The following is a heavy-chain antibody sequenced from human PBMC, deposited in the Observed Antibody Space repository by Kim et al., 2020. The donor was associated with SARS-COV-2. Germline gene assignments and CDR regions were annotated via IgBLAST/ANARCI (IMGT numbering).Heavy chain of an antibody. Sequence: GGSLRLSCAASGFTISSYWMSWVRQAPGQGLEWVANIKHDGSEKYYVDSVKGRFTISRHNAKNSLYLQMNSLRAEDTAVYYCSRVGPGHERNYSGYDWG. CDR3: SRVGPGHERNYSGYD. CDR2: IKHDGSEK. J-gene: IGHJ6*01. CDR1: GFTISSYW. V-gene: IGHV3-7*04. D-gene: IGHD5-12*01.